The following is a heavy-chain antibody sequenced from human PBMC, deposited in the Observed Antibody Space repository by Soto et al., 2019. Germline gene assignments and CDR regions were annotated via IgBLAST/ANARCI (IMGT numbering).Heavy chain of an antibody. V-gene: IGHV3-23*01. CDR2: ISGSGGST. Sequence: GGSLRLSCAASGFTFSSYAMSWVRQAPGKGLEWVSAISGSGGSTYYADSVKGRFTISRDNSKNTLYLQMNSLRAEDTAVYYCAKTQDIAAAGKWVPWFDPWGQGTLVTVSS. CDR1: GFTFSSYA. D-gene: IGHD6-13*01. J-gene: IGHJ5*02. CDR3: AKTQDIAAAGKWVPWFDP.